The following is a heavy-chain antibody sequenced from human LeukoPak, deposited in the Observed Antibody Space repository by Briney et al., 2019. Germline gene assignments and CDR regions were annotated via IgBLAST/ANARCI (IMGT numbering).Heavy chain of an antibody. J-gene: IGHJ4*02. D-gene: IGHD6-13*01. CDR2: INPNSGGT. Sequence: GASVKVSCKASGYTFTGYYMHWVRQAPGQGLEWMGWINPNSGGTNYAQKFQGRVTMTRDTSISTAYMELSRLRSDDTAVYYCARGTGYSSSWYIYWGQGTLVTVSS. CDR3: ARGTGYSSSWYIY. CDR1: GYTFTGYY. V-gene: IGHV1-2*02.